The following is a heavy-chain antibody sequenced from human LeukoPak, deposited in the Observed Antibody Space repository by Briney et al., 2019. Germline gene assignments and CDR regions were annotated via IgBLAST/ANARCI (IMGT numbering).Heavy chain of an antibody. V-gene: IGHV4-31*03. J-gene: IGHJ4*02. Sequence: SETLSLTCTVSGGSISSGGYYWSWIRQHPGKGLEWIGYIYYSGSTYYNPSLKSRVTISVDTSKNQFSLKLSSVTAADTAVYYCARRYGSGSYGLDYWGQGTLVTVSS. CDR1: GGSISSGGYY. CDR3: ARRYGSGSYGLDY. CDR2: IYYSGST. D-gene: IGHD3-10*01.